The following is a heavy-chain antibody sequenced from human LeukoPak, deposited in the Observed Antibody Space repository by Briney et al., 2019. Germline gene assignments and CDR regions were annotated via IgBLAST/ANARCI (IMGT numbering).Heavy chain of an antibody. CDR3: ARVKGAGPFDY. CDR2: TRNKANSYTT. CDR1: GFSLSDHY. D-gene: IGHD3-16*01. Sequence: GSLRLSCAASGFSLSDHYIDWVRQAPGKGLEWVGRTRNKANSYTTEYAASVKGRFTISRDDSKNSLFLQMNSLKTEDTAVYYCARVKGAGPFDYWGQGTLVTVSS. V-gene: IGHV3-72*01. J-gene: IGHJ4*02.